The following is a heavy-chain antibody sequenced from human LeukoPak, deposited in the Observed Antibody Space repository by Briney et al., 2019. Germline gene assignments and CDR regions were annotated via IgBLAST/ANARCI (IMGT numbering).Heavy chain of an antibody. V-gene: IGHV3-23*01. Sequence: GGSLRLSCAASGFTFSTYAMSWVRQAPGKGLEWVSAFSGSGGSPFYADSVKGRFTISRDNSKNTLYLQMDSLRTEDTALYFCAKERGIDSGYDPLHYWGQGTLVTVSS. CDR2: FSGSGGSP. J-gene: IGHJ4*02. CDR3: AKERGIDSGYDPLHY. D-gene: IGHD5-12*01. CDR1: GFTFSTYA.